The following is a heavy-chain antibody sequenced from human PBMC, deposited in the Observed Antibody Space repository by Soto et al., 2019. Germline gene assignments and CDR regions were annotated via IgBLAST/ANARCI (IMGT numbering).Heavy chain of an antibody. CDR1: GFTVTTNY. CDR3: ARDFSVKNDAFDI. Sequence: EVQLVESGGGLVQPGGSLRLSCAASGFTVTTNYMSWVRQPPGKGLEWVSVVYSGGSTYYADSVKGRFTVSRDNSKNTLYLQMNSLRAEDTAVYYCARDFSVKNDAFDILGQGTVVTVSS. V-gene: IGHV3-66*01. CDR2: VYSGGST. J-gene: IGHJ3*02. D-gene: IGHD4-17*01.